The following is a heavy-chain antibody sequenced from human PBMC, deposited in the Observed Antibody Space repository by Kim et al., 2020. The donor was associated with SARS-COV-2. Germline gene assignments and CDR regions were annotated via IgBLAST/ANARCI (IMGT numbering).Heavy chain of an antibody. Sequence: SETLSLTCAVYGGSFNGYYWSWIRQPPGKGLEWIGEINHSGSTNYNPSLKSRVTISVDTSKNQFSLKLSSVTAADTAVYYCARVRGVTVLLGYYYYGMDVWGQGTTVTVSS. CDR2: INHSGST. CDR3: ARVRGVTVLLGYYYYGMDV. CDR1: GGSFNGYY. V-gene: IGHV4-34*01. D-gene: IGHD3-10*01. J-gene: IGHJ6*02.